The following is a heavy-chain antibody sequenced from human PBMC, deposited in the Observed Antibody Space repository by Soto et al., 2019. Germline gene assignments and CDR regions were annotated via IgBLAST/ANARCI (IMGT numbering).Heavy chain of an antibody. CDR1: GFTFSDYY. J-gene: IGHJ6*02. CDR2: ISSSGSTI. V-gene: IGHV3-11*01. CDR3: ARDRDYCTNGVCPNYYGMDV. D-gene: IGHD2-8*01. Sequence: GGSLSLSCAASGFTFSDYYMSWIRPAPGKGLEWVSYISSSGSTIYYADSVKGRFTISRDNAKNSLYLQMNSLRAEDTAVYYCARDRDYCTNGVCPNYYGMDVWGQGTTVTVS.